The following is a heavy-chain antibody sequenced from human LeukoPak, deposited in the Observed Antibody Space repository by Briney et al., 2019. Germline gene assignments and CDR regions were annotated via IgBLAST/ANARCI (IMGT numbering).Heavy chain of an antibody. Sequence: SQTLSLTCAISVDSVSSNSAAWNWIRQSPSRGLEWLGRTYYRSKWYNDYAVSVKSRITINPDTSKNQFSLQLNSVTPEDTAVYYCARDPAGKGGYVFYYDYWGQGTLVTVSS. CDR2: TYYRSKWYN. J-gene: IGHJ4*02. V-gene: IGHV6-1*01. CDR3: ARDPAGKGGYVFYYDY. D-gene: IGHD3-16*01. CDR1: VDSVSSNSAA.